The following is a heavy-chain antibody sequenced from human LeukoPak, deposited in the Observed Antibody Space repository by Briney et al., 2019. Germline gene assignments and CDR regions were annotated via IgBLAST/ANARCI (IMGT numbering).Heavy chain of an antibody. CDR3: ARDRGAEYGYYYYGMDV. D-gene: IGHD2-2*01. Sequence: SETLSLTCTVSGGSISSYYWSWIRQPPGKGLEWIGYIYYSGSTNYNPSLKSRVTISVDTSKNQFSLKLSSVTAADTAVYHCARDRGAEYGYYYYGMDVWGKGTTVTVSS. CDR1: GGSISSYY. CDR2: IYYSGST. J-gene: IGHJ6*04. V-gene: IGHV4-59*01.